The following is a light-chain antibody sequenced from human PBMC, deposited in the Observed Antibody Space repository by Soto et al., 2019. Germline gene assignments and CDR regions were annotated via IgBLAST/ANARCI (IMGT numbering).Light chain of an antibody. J-gene: IGKJ5*01. CDR1: ETIKSS. V-gene: IGKV1-39*01. CDR3: QQSHSTVIT. CDR2: ATS. Sequence: DIQMTQSPSSLSASVGDRVTISCRANETIKSSLNWYQQKPGEAPKLLIYATSHLQTGVPARISGSGSETDFSLTISSLQFEDFATYYSQQSHSTVITFGQGTRL.